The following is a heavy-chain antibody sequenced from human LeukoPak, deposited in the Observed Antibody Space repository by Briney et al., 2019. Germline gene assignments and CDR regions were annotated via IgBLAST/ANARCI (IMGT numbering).Heavy chain of an antibody. Sequence: PSETLSLTCTVSGGSISSYYWSWIRQPPGKGLEWIGYIFYSGSTNYNPSLKSRVTISVDTSKNQFSLKLSSVTAADTAVYYCARVKMATFDYWGQGTLVTVSS. J-gene: IGHJ4*02. CDR2: IFYSGST. D-gene: IGHD5-12*01. CDR3: ARVKMATFDY. V-gene: IGHV4-59*01. CDR1: GGSISSYY.